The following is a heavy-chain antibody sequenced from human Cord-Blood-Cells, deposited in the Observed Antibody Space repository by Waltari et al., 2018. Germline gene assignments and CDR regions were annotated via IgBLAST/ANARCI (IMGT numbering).Heavy chain of an antibody. V-gene: IGHV1-24*01. Sequence: QVQLVQSGAEVKKPGASVKVSCKVSGYTLTELSMHWVRQAPGKGLEWMGGFDPEESETIYAQKFQSRVTMTEDTSTDTAYMELSSLRSEDTAVYYCATITMVRGTDGMDVWGQGTTVTVSS. CDR2: FDPEESET. CDR1: GYTLTELS. D-gene: IGHD3-10*01. CDR3: ATITMVRGTDGMDV. J-gene: IGHJ6*02.